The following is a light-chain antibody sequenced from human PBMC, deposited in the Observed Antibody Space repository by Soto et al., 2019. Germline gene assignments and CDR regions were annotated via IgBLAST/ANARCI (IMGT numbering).Light chain of an antibody. CDR2: KAS. J-gene: IGKJ5*01. Sequence: DIQMTQSPSTLSAFVGDRVTITCRASQSISSWLAWYQQKPGKAPKSLIYKASSLESGVPSRFSGGGSGTELTLTISSLQPDDFATYYCQQYNSYPITFGQGTRLEIK. CDR1: QSISSW. V-gene: IGKV1-5*03. CDR3: QQYNSYPIT.